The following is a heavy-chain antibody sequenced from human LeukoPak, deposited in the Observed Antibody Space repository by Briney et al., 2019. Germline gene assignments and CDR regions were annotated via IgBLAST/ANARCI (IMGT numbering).Heavy chain of an antibody. V-gene: IGHV3-23*01. CDR1: GFTLSSYW. D-gene: IGHD6-19*01. CDR3: AKNNGWHSGYYFDS. CDR2: ISGSGSRT. J-gene: IGHJ4*02. Sequence: GGSLRLSCAASGFTLSSYWMSWVRQAPGKGLEWVSAISGSGSRTYYADSVKGRFTISRDNSKNTLYLQMNSLRAEDTAVYYCAKNNGWHSGYYFDSWGQGTLVTVSS.